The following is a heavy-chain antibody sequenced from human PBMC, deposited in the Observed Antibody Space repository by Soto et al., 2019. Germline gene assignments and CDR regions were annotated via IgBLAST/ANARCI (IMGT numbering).Heavy chain of an antibody. CDR1: GFTFSSC. D-gene: IGHD3-10*01. J-gene: IGHJ6*03. Sequence: EVQLVESGGGLVKPGWSLRLSCVVSGFTFSSCMNWVRQAPGKGLEWVSSISSGGEYTYYADSVKGRFTISRDNAKNSVYLQMNSLTAEDTALYYCARDFKESQYYYYCMDVWGKGTTVTVSS. CDR2: ISSGGEYT. V-gene: IGHV3-21*06. CDR3: ARDFKESQYYYYCMDV.